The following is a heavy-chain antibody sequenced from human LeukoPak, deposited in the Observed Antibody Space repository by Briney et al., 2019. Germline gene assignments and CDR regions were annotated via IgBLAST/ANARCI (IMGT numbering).Heavy chain of an antibody. D-gene: IGHD2-8*01. CDR2: IKGDGNQK. CDR1: GFTFSNSW. V-gene: IGHV3-7*01. Sequence: GGSLRLSCAASGFTFSNSWMNWVRQAPGKGLEWLANIKGDGNQKNYMDSVRGRFVISRDNAKNLLYLQMNSLKAEDTAVYYCMTNCGGDCWGQGTLVTVSS. J-gene: IGHJ4*02. CDR3: MTNCGGDC.